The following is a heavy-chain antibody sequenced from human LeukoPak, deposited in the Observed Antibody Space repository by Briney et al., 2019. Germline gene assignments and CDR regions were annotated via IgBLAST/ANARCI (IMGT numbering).Heavy chain of an antibody. D-gene: IGHD6-13*01. Sequence: SETLSLTCTVSGGSISSYYWSWIRQPPGKGLEWIGYIYYSGSTNYNPSLKSRVTISVDTSKNQFSLKLSSVTAADTAVYYCARRGGSSWYTHFDYWGQGTLVTVSS. CDR1: GGSISSYY. CDR2: IYYSGST. V-gene: IGHV4-59*08. CDR3: ARRGGSSWYTHFDY. J-gene: IGHJ4*02.